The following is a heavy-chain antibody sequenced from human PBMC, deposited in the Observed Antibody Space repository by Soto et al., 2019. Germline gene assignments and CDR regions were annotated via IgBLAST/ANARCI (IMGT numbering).Heavy chain of an antibody. J-gene: IGHJ3*02. CDR2: INHSGST. Sequence: TLSLTCAVYGGSFSGYYWSWIRQPPGKGLEWIGEINHSGSTNYNPSLKSRVTISVDTSKNQFSLKLSSVTAADTAVYYCARGRKYYDFWSGYGLSQNAFDIWGQGTMVTVSS. CDR3: ARGRKYYDFWSGYGLSQNAFDI. D-gene: IGHD3-3*01. V-gene: IGHV4-34*01. CDR1: GGSFSGYY.